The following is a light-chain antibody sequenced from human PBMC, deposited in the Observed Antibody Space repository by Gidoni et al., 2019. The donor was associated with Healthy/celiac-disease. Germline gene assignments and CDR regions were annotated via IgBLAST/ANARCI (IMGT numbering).Light chain of an antibody. J-gene: IGLJ3*02. Sequence: QSVLTQPPSVSGAPGQRATISCTGSSSNIGAGYDVPWYQQLPGTAPKLLIYGNSHRPSGVPDRFSGSKSGTSASLAITGLQAEDEADYYCQSYDSSLSGWVFGGGTKLTVL. CDR3: QSYDSSLSGWV. CDR2: GNS. CDR1: SSNIGAGYD. V-gene: IGLV1-40*01.